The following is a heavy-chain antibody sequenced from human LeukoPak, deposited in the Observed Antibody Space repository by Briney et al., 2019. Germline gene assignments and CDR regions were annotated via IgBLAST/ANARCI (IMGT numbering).Heavy chain of an antibody. D-gene: IGHD6-13*01. J-gene: IGHJ4*02. CDR3: ARGGSSWFY. CDR2: IYYSGST. V-gene: IGHV4-59*01. Sequence: PSETLSLTCTVSGGSISSYYWSWIRQPPGKGLEWIGYIYYSGSTNYNPPLKSRVTISVDTSKNQFSLKLSSVTAADTAVYYCARGGSSWFYWGQGTLVTVS. CDR1: GGSISSYY.